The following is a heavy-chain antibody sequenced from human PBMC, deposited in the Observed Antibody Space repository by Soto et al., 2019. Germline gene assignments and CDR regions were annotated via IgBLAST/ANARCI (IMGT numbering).Heavy chain of an antibody. J-gene: IGHJ3*02. D-gene: IGHD3-22*01. CDR2: INPAGSST. CDR1: GYTFASYY. CDR3: AKIYYDSSGYYYGAFDI. V-gene: IGHV1-46*01. Sequence: SVRVSYKPSGYTFASYYLHCVRQAPGQGLEWMGMINPAGSSTSSAQKFQGRVTVTRDTSTSTFYMELSSLRSEDTAVYYCAKIYYDSSGYYYGAFDIWGQGTMVTVSS.